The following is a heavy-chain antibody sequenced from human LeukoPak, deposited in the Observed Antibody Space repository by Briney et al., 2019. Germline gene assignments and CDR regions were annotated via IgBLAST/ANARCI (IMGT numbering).Heavy chain of an antibody. J-gene: IGHJ3*02. CDR2: INAGNGNT. Sequence: ASVKVSCKASGYTFTSYAMHWVRQAPGQRLEWMGWINAGNGNTKYSQKFQGRVAITRDTFATTAYMELSSLRSEDTAVYYCARQNTMIRPDAFDIWGQGTMVTVSS. CDR3: ARQNTMIRPDAFDI. D-gene: IGHD3-22*01. CDR1: GYTFTSYA. V-gene: IGHV1-3*01.